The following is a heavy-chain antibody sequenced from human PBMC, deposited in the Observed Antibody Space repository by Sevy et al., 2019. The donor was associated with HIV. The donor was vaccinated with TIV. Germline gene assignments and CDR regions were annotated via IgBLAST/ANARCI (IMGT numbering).Heavy chain of an antibody. V-gene: IGHV3-23*01. CDR3: AREGCTKPHDY. CDR2: LSFGCGEI. D-gene: IGHD2-8*01. J-gene: IGHJ4*02. Sequence: GGALRLSCSASGFNFSKYSMSWVRQPPGKGLEWVSTLSFGCGEINYADSVKGRFTISRDNSKSSVYLQMNNLRPEDTAVYYCAREGCTKPHDYWGQGNLVTVS. CDR1: GFNFSKYS.